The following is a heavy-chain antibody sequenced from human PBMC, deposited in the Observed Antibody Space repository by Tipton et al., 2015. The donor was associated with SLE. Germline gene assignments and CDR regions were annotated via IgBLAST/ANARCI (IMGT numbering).Heavy chain of an antibody. J-gene: IGHJ4*02. Sequence: GSLRLSCAASGFTFSSFGMSWVRQAPGKGLEWVSGISGSGGSTYYADSVKGRFTISRDNSKNTVDLQMNSLRAEDTAVYYCARVYGSGTYYFDYWGQGTLVTVSS. V-gene: IGHV3-23*01. CDR2: ISGSGGST. CDR3: ARVYGSGTYYFDY. CDR1: GFTFSSFG. D-gene: IGHD3-10*01.